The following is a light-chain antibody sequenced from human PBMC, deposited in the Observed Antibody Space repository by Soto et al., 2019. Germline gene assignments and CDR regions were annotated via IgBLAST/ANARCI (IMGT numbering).Light chain of an antibody. CDR2: GAS. V-gene: IGKV3-20*01. J-gene: IGKJ1*01. CDR1: QSVSSNY. CDR3: QQYGNSPRT. Sequence: EIVLTQSPGTLSLSPGEAATLSCRASQSVSSNYLAWYQQKRSQAPRLLIYGASSRATGIPDRFSGSGSGTDFTLTISRLESEDFAVYYCQQYGNSPRTFGQGTKVEIK.